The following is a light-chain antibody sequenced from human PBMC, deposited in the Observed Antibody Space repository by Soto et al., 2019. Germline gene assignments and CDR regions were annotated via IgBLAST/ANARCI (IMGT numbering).Light chain of an antibody. V-gene: IGKV3-15*01. J-gene: IGKJ1*01. CDR1: QSVSSN. CDR2: GAS. Sequence: EILMTQSPANLSVSPGERATLSCRASQSVSSNLAWYQQKPGQAPRLLIYGASTRATGIPARFSGSGSGTEFTLTISSLQSEDFAVYYCQQYNNWPWTFGQGTKV. CDR3: QQYNNWPWT.